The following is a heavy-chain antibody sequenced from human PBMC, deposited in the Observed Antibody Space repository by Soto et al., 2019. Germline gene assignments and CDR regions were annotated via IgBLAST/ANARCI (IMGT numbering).Heavy chain of an antibody. CDR3: ARYCSGGSCRYYYGMDV. Sequence: GESLKISCKGSGYSFTSYWIGWVRQMPGKGLEWMGIIYPGDSDTRYSPSFQGQVTISADKSFSTAYLQWSSLKASDTAMYYCARYCSGGSCRYYYGMDVWGQGTTVTVSS. D-gene: IGHD2-15*01. V-gene: IGHV5-51*01. CDR1: GYSFTSYW. CDR2: IYPGDSDT. J-gene: IGHJ6*02.